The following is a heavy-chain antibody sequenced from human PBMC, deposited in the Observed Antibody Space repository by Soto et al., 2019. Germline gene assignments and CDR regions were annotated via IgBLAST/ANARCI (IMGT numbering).Heavy chain of an antibody. CDR1: GGSISSGGYY. CDR3: AGFVLVGPYQTTPGMDV. CDR2: IYYSGST. D-gene: IGHD1-26*01. J-gene: IGHJ6*02. Sequence: QVQLQESGPGLVKPSQTLSLTCTVSGGSISSGGYYWSWIRQHPGKGLEWIGYIYYSGSTYYNPTLKRRVTISVYTSKKQFSLKLSSVTAAATAVDYCAGFVLVGPYQTTPGMDVWGQGTTVTVSS. V-gene: IGHV4-31*03.